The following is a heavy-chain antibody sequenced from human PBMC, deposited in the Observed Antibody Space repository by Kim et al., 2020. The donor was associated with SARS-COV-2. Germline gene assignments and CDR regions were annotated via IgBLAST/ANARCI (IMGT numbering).Heavy chain of an antibody. CDR2: ISSSSSYI. V-gene: IGHV3-21*01. D-gene: IGHD3-9*01. CDR3: ARAETYYDILTGYYYYYYGMDV. CDR1: GFTFSSYS. Sequence: GGSLRLSCAASGFTFSSYSMNWVRQAPGKGLEWVSSISSSSSYIYYADSVKGRFTISRDNAKNSLYLQMNSLRAEDTAVYYCARAETYYDILTGYYYYYYGMDVWGQGTTVTVSS. J-gene: IGHJ6*02.